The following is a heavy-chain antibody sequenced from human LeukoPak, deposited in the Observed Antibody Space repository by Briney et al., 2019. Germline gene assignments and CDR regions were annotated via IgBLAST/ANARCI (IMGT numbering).Heavy chain of an antibody. CDR2: IKQDGSEK. CDR3: ARDVPIVVVPAAIDY. J-gene: IGHJ4*02. CDR1: GFTFSSYW. V-gene: IGHV3-7*01. Sequence: PGGSLRLSCAASGFTFSSYWMSWVRQAPGKGLEWVANIKQDGSEKYYVDSVKGRFTISRDNAKNSLYLQMNSLRAEDTAVYYCARDVPIVVVPAAIDYWGQGTLVTVSS. D-gene: IGHD2-2*01.